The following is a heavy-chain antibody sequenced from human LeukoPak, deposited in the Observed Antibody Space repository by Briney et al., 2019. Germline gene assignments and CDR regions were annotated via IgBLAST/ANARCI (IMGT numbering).Heavy chain of an antibody. V-gene: IGHV3-9*01. CDR1: GFSFSSNA. CDR2: ISWSSGII. CDR3: ARDEGYSNGFDP. Sequence: GGSLRLSCAACGFSFSSNAMAWVRQAPGKGLEWVSGISWSSGIIGYADSVKGRFTISRDNAKNSLYLQMNSLRAEDTAVYYCARDEGYSNGFDPWGQGTLVTVSS. J-gene: IGHJ5*02. D-gene: IGHD5-12*01.